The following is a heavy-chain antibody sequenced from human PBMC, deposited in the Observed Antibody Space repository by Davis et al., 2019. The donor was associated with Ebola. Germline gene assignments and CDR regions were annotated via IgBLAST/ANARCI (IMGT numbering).Heavy chain of an antibody. D-gene: IGHD6-19*01. J-gene: IGHJ4*02. V-gene: IGHV3-9*01. CDR3: ARDEGVAVAGTYFDY. Sequence: SLKISCAASGFTFDDYAMHWVRQAPGKGLEWVSGISWNSGSIGYADSVKGRFTISRDNAKNSLYLQMNSLRAEDTAVYYCARDEGVAVAGTYFDYWGQGTLVTVSS. CDR2: ISWNSGSI. CDR1: GFTFDDYA.